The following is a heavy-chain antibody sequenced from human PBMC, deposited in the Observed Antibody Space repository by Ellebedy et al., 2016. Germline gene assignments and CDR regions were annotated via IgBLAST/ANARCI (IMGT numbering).Heavy chain of an antibody. Sequence: GESLKISXAASGFTFSDYYMSWIRQIPGKGLEWVSYISGSGITIYYEDPVKGRFTISRDNAKKSLYLHMNSLRAEDTAVYYCARGGGPELDYWGQGILVTVSS. CDR1: GFTFSDYY. CDR3: ARGGGPELDY. CDR2: ISGSGITI. V-gene: IGHV3-11*01. J-gene: IGHJ4*02. D-gene: IGHD1-14*01.